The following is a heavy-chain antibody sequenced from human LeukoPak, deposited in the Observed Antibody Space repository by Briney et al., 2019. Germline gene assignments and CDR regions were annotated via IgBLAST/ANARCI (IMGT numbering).Heavy chain of an antibody. J-gene: IGHJ4*02. Sequence: XSVKVSCKASGYTFTSYYMHWVRQAPGQGLEWMGIINPSGGSTSYAQKFQGRVTMTRDMSTSTVYMELSSLRSEDTTVYYCARVSALYGEGYYFDYWGQGTLVTVSS. CDR2: INPSGGST. V-gene: IGHV1-46*01. D-gene: IGHD2-8*01. CDR3: ARVSALYGEGYYFDY. CDR1: GYTFTSYY.